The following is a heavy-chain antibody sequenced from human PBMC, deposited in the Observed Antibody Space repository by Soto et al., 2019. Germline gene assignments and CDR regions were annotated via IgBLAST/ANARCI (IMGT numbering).Heavy chain of an antibody. CDR1: GFTLSDYY. Sequence: EVKLVESGGGLVQPGGSLRLSCAVSGFTLSDYYIDWVRQAPGKGLEWIARSRDKANSFSTDYAESVKGRLSISRDDSESAVFLQMNSLRSEGTAVYYCARTKSYGAYDVWGQGTVVIVSS. V-gene: IGHV3-72*01. CDR2: SRDKANSFST. CDR3: ARTKSYGAYDV. D-gene: IGHD3-10*01. J-gene: IGHJ3*01.